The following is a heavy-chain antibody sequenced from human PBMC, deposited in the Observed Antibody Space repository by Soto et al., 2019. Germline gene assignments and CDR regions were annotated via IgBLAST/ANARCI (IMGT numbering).Heavy chain of an antibody. CDR2: IYYSGST. D-gene: IGHD2-15*01. J-gene: IGHJ6*03. CDR1: GGSISSYY. Sequence: QVQLQESGPGLVKPSETLSLTCTVSGGSISSYYWSWIRQPPGKGLEWIGYIYYSGSTTYNPSLKSRVTISVATSKNQFSLKLSSVTAADTAVYYCARHDSGGSYYYYYYMDVWGKGTTVTVSS. CDR3: ARHDSGGSYYYYYYMDV. V-gene: IGHV4-59*08.